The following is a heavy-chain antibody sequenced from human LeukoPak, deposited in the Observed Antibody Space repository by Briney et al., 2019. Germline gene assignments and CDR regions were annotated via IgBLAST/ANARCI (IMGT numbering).Heavy chain of an antibody. V-gene: IGHV3-23*01. Sequence: PGGSLRLSCAASGFTFRSYAMSWVRQAPGKGLEWVSAISGSGSTTYFADSVRGRFTISRDNSKNTLYLQMNSLRAEDTAVYYCAKVSTYGDDYHDAFDVWGQGTMVTVSS. D-gene: IGHD4-17*01. CDR1: GFTFRSYA. CDR2: ISGSGSTT. J-gene: IGHJ3*01. CDR3: AKVSTYGDDYHDAFDV.